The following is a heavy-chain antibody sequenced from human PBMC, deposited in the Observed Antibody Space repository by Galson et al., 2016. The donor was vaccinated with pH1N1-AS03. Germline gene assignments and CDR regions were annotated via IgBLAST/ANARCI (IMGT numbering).Heavy chain of an antibody. V-gene: IGHV6-1*01. CDR3: ARGRYPAFDI. Sequence: CAISGDSVSSNIDPWNWNRQSPSGSLEWLGRTYWRSKWYNDYAVSVKSRITINPDTSKHQFSLQLNSVTPEDTAVYYCARGRYPAFDIWGQGTMVTVSS. CDR2: TYWRSKWYN. D-gene: IGHD1-1*01. J-gene: IGHJ3*02. CDR1: GDSVSSNIDP.